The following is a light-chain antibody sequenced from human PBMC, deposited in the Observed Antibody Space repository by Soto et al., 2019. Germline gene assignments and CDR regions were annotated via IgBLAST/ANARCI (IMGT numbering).Light chain of an antibody. CDR1: QSVSSK. CDR3: HQRSNWPLT. J-gene: IGKJ4*01. CDR2: GAS. V-gene: IGKV3-15*01. Sequence: VMKQSPATLSVSPGERATLSCRASQSVSSKLAWYQQKPGQAPRLLLYGASTRATGIPVRFSGSGFGTEFTLTISSLQSEDFAVYYCHQRSNWPLTFGGGTKVDIK.